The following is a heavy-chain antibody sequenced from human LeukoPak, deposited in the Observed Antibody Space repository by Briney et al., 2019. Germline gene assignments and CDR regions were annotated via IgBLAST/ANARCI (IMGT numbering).Heavy chain of an antibody. CDR1: GGSFSVYY. D-gene: IGHD3-22*01. J-gene: IGHJ4*02. Sequence: SETLSLTCAVYGGSFSVYYWSWIRQPPGKGLEWIGEINHSGSTNYNPSLKSRVTISVDTSKNQFSLKLSSVTAADTAVYYCARGPLIYYDSSGYYYYWGQGTLVTVSS. CDR3: ARGPLIYYDSSGYYYY. CDR2: INHSGST. V-gene: IGHV4-34*01.